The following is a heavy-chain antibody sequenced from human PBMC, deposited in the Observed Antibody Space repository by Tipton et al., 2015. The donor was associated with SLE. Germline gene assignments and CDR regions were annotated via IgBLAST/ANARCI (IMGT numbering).Heavy chain of an antibody. Sequence: LRLSCTVSGGSISSHYWSWIRQPPGKGLEWIGYIYYSWSTNYNPSLKSRVTISVDTSKNQFSLKLSSVTAADTAVYYCARALLGWYGGYYYYGMDAWGQGTTVTVPS. D-gene: IGHD6-19*01. CDR2: IYYSWST. CDR1: GGSISSHY. CDR3: ARALLGWYGGYYYYGMDA. V-gene: IGHV4-59*11. J-gene: IGHJ6*02.